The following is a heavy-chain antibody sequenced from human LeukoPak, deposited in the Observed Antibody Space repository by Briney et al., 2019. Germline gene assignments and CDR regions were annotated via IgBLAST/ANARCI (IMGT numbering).Heavy chain of an antibody. CDR1: GGSISSYY. CDR2: IYYSGST. D-gene: IGHD3-16*01. Sequence: PSETLSLTCTVSGGSISSYYWSWIRQPPGKGLEWIGYIYYSGSTNYNPSLKSRVTISVDTSKNQFSLKLSSVTAADTAVYYCARESFYAFDIWGQGTMVTVFS. J-gene: IGHJ3*02. CDR3: ARESFYAFDI. V-gene: IGHV4-59*01.